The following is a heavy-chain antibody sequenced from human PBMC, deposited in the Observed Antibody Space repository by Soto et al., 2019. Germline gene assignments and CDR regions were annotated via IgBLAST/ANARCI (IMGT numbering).Heavy chain of an antibody. CDR1: GYSFTSYW. V-gene: IGHV5-51*01. CDR2: IYPGDSDT. Sequence: PGESLKISCKGSGYSFTSYWIGWVRQMPGKGLEWMGIIYPGDSDTRYSPSFQGQVTISADKSISTAYLQWSSLKASDTAMYYCARHLSTIHDAFDIWGQGTMVTGSS. D-gene: IGHD3-3*01. J-gene: IGHJ3*02. CDR3: ARHLSTIHDAFDI.